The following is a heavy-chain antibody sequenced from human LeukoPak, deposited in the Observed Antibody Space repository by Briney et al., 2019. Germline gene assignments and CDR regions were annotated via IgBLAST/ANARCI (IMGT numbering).Heavy chain of an antibody. CDR3: ASNGGATRKWELPREVDY. Sequence: PGGSLRLSCAASGFTFSDYYMSWIRQAPGKGLEWVSYISSSGSTIYYADSVKGRFTISRDNAKNSLYPQMNSLRAEDTAVYYCASNGGATRKWELPREVDYWGQGTLVTVSS. CDR1: GFTFSDYY. J-gene: IGHJ4*02. CDR2: ISSSGSTI. D-gene: IGHD1-26*01. V-gene: IGHV3-11*01.